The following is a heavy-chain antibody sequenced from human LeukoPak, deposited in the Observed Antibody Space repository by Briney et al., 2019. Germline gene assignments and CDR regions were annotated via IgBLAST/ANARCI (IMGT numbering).Heavy chain of an antibody. CDR1: GFTVSSNY. Sequence: GGSLRLSCAASGFTVSSNYMSWVRQDPGKGLEWVSAISGSGGSTYYADSVKGRFTISRDNSKNTLSLQMNSLRAEDTAVYYCAKVIYFVVRGVITTYYVDYWGQGTLVTVSS. CDR3: AKVIYFVVRGVITTYYVDY. CDR2: ISGSGGST. J-gene: IGHJ4*02. D-gene: IGHD3-10*01. V-gene: IGHV3-23*01.